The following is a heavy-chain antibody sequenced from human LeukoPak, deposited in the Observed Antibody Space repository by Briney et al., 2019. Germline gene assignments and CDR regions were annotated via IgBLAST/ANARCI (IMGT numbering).Heavy chain of an antibody. D-gene: IGHD5-18*01. J-gene: IGHJ6*03. CDR2: INPNSGGT. Sequence: ASVKVSCKASGYTFTGYYMHWVRQAPGQGLEWMGWINPNSGGTNYAQKFQGRVTMTRDTSISTAYMELSRLRSDDTAVYYCARGYHSYGPHYYYYYMDVWGKGTTVTVSS. CDR3: ARGYHSYGPHYYYYYMDV. CDR1: GYTFTGYY. V-gene: IGHV1-2*02.